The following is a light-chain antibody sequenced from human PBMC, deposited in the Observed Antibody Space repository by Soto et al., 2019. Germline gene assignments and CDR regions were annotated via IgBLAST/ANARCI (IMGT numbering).Light chain of an antibody. J-gene: IGLJ2*01. CDR2: EVS. CDR3: SSYAGFYTLL. Sequence: QSVLTQPASVSGSPGQSITISCTGTSSDTAGYNYVSWYQQHPGKAPKLMIYEVSNRPSGVSNRFSGSQSGNTASLTISGLQAEDEANYYCSSYAGFYTLLFGGGTKLTVL. CDR1: SSDTAGYNY. V-gene: IGLV2-14*01.